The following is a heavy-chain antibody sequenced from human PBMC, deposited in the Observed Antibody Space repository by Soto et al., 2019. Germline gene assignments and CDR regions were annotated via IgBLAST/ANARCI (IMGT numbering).Heavy chain of an antibody. D-gene: IGHD4-17*01. CDR2: IYHSGST. CDR1: GGSISSGGYS. V-gene: IGHV4-30-2*01. J-gene: IGHJ5*02. CDR3: ATVKVPYGDYDWFDH. Sequence: QLQLQESGSGLVKPSQTLSLTCAVSGGSISSGGYSWSWIRQPPGKGLDWIGYIYHSGSTYYNPSLKSRVTISVDRSNNQFSLKLSSVTAADTAVYYCATVKVPYGDYDWFDHWGQGTLVTVSS.